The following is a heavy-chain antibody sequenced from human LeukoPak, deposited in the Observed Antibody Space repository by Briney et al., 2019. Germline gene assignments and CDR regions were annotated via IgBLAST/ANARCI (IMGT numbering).Heavy chain of an antibody. Sequence: TSVKVSCKASGYTFTSYGISWVRQAPGQGLEWMGWISAYNGNTNYAQKLQGRVTMTTDTSTSTAYMELRSLRSDDTAVYYCAREDSGYSSGLGAFDIWGQGTMVTVSS. D-gene: IGHD5-18*01. J-gene: IGHJ3*02. V-gene: IGHV1-18*01. CDR2: ISAYNGNT. CDR1: GYTFTSYG. CDR3: AREDSGYSSGLGAFDI.